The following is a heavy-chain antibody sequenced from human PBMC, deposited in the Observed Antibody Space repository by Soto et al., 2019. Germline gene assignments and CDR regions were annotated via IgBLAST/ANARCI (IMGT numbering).Heavy chain of an antibody. CDR3: TTDSYITITGVRFDY. CDR1: CLSFSKRW. J-gene: IGHJ4*01. Sequence: RPMRDCCAAACLSFSKRWINRVSQTPEKWLEWVGRIKSKVDGGTTDFAAPVKGRFAISRDDSKNMVYLEMSSLKTEDTGVYYCTTDSYITITGVRFDYWGHGTLVTVSS. V-gene: IGHV3-15*07. CDR2: IKSKVDGGTT. D-gene: IGHD3-10*01.